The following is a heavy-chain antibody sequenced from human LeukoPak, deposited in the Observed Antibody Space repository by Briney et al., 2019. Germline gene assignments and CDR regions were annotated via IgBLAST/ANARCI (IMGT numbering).Heavy chain of an antibody. J-gene: IGHJ2*01. CDR2: IYYTGST. CDR1: GGSITNFY. Sequence: SETLSLTCTVSGGSITNFYWSWVRQPPGKRLEWLGFIYYTGSTTYNASLESRVTISVDTSKNQFSLRQGSVTAADTAVYYCAASRWYFDVWGRGVVVAVSS. V-gene: IGHV4-59*08. CDR3: AASRWYFDV.